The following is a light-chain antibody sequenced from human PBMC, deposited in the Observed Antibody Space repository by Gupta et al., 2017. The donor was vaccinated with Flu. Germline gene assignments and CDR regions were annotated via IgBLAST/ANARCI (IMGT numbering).Light chain of an antibody. Sequence: EIVLTQSPATLSLSPGERTTLSCRASQTFPNFLAWYQHKPGQAPRLLIYDISKRATGIQARFSGNGSGTDFFLTINSLAPEDSAGYDGQLSYAFGGGTTVEIK. J-gene: IGKJ4*01. CDR3: QLSYA. CDR2: DIS. CDR1: QTFPNF. V-gene: IGKV3-11*01.